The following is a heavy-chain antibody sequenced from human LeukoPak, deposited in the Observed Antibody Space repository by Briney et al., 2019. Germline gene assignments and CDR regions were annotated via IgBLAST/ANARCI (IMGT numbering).Heavy chain of an antibody. CDR1: GGSINDYY. V-gene: IGHV4-59*08. CDR2: VYYIGST. CDR3: ATGRYAYGSEY. J-gene: IGHJ4*02. Sequence: KPSATLSLTCSVSGGSINDYYWSWIRRPPGKGLEWIGYVYYIGSTNYNPSLKSRVTISLHTSKNQFSLRLTSVTAADTAVYYCATGRYAYGSEYWGQGTLVTVSS. D-gene: IGHD3-10*01.